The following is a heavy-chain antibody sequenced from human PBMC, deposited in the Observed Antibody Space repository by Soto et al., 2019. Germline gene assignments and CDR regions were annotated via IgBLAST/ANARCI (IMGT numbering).Heavy chain of an antibody. CDR1: GFTFSSYA. CDR2: ISYDGSNK. CDR3: ARADLLSAFDI. D-gene: IGHD3-16*01. Sequence: QVQLVESGGGVVQPGRSLRLSCAASGFTFSSYAMHWVRQAPGKGLEWVAVISYDGSNKYYADSVKGRFTISRDNSKNTLYLQMKSLRAEDTAVYYCARADLLSAFDIWGQGTMVTVSS. V-gene: IGHV3-30-3*01. J-gene: IGHJ3*02.